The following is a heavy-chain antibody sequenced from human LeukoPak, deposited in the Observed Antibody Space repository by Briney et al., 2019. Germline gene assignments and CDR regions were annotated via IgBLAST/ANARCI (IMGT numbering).Heavy chain of an antibody. CDR3: AKNRGYCSGGSCYSDY. CDR2: ISGSGDST. Sequence: PGGSLRLSCAASGFTFSSYAMSWVRQAPGKGLEWVSTISGSGDSTYYADSVKGRLTISRDNSKNTVYLQMNSLRAEDTAVYYCAKNRGYCSGGSCYSDYWGQGTLVTVSS. J-gene: IGHJ4*02. CDR1: GFTFSSYA. V-gene: IGHV3-23*01. D-gene: IGHD2-15*01.